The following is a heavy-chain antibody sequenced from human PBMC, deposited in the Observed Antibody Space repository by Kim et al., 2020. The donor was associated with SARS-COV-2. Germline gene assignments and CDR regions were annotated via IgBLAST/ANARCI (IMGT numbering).Heavy chain of an antibody. J-gene: IGHJ4*02. D-gene: IGHD3-22*01. CDR2: IKSKTDGGTT. CDR3: TTDYYDSSGYDQVDY. Sequence: GGSLRLSCAASGFTFSNAWMSWVRQAPGKGLEWVGRIKSKTDGGTTDYAAPVKGRFTISRDDSKNTLYLQMNSLKTEDTAVYYCTTDYYDSSGYDQVDYWGQGTLVTVSS. V-gene: IGHV3-15*01. CDR1: GFTFSNAW.